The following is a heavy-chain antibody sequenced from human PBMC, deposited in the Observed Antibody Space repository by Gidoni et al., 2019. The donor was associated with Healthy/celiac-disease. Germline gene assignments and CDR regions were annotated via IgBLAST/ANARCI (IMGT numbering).Heavy chain of an antibody. CDR2: IYYSGST. CDR1: GGSISSSSYY. CDR3: ARQGIFDCSSTSCRGFDP. D-gene: IGHD2-2*01. V-gene: IGHV4-39*01. Sequence: QLQLQESGPGLVKPSETLSLTCTVSGGSISSSSYYWGWIRQPPGKGLEWIGSIYYSGSTYYNPSLKSRVTISVDTSKNQFSLKLSSVTAADTAVYYCARQGIFDCSSTSCRGFDPWGQGTLVTVSS. J-gene: IGHJ5*02.